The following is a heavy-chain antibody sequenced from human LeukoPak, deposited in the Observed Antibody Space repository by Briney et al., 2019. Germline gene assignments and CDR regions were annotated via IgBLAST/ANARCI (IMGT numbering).Heavy chain of an antibody. CDR3: ARDQYFAVDY. CDR2: ISGESSTI. V-gene: IGHV3-48*02. CDR1: GFTFSSYE. J-gene: IGHJ4*02. D-gene: IGHD2/OR15-2a*01. Sequence: GGSLRLSCAASGFTFSSYEMNWVGQAPGEGREWVSYISGESSTISYADSVRGGFTISTDNANNSLYLQMNSLRDEDTAVYYCARDQYFAVDYWGQGTLVTVSS.